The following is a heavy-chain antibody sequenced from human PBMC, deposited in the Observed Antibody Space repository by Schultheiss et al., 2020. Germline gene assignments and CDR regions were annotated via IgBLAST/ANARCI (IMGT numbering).Heavy chain of an antibody. J-gene: IGHJ3*02. Sequence: GGTLRLSCAASGFTFSSYAMSWVRQAPGKGLEWVSYISSSSSTIYYADSVKGRFTISRDNAKNSLYLQMNSLRAEDTAVYYCARYLGYSGYDLSKPDALDIWGQGTMVTVSS. V-gene: IGHV3-48*01. CDR3: ARYLGYSGYDLSKPDALDI. CDR1: GFTFSSYA. D-gene: IGHD5-12*01. CDR2: ISSSSSTI.